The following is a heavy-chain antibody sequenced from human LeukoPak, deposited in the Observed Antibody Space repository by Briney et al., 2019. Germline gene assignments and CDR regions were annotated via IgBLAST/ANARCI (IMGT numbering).Heavy chain of an antibody. CDR3: ATPTYFDILSGG. J-gene: IGHJ4*02. Sequence: LEWIGQIHHSGSTTYNPSLKSPVTMSLDKSRNQISLKLRSVTAADTAVYYCATPTYFDILSGGWGRGTLVTVSS. V-gene: IGHV4-4*02. CDR2: IHHSGST. D-gene: IGHD3-9*01.